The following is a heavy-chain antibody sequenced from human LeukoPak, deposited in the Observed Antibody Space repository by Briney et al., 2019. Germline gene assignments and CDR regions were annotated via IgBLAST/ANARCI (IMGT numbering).Heavy chain of an antibody. CDR3: ARDLLVVPAAILGY. CDR1: GFTFSSYG. D-gene: IGHD2-2*02. V-gene: IGHV3-33*01. J-gene: IGHJ4*02. Sequence: GGSLRLSCAASGFTFSSYGMHWVRQAPGKGLEWVAVIWYDGSNKYYADSVKGRFTISRDNSKNTLYLQMNSLRAEDTAVCYCARDLLVVPAAILGYWGQGTLVTVSS. CDR2: IWYDGSNK.